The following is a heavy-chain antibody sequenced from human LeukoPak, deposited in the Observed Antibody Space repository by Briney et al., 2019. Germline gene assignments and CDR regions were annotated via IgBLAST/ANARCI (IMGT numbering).Heavy chain of an antibody. Sequence: KESGPALVNPTQTLTLTCTFSGFSLGTSGMRVSWIRQPPGKALEWLARIDWNDDKFYSTSLKTRLTISKDTSKNQVVLTMTNMDPVDTATYFCARETSDYSSSWYGYYFDYWGQGTLVTVSS. CDR3: ARETSDYSSSWYGYYFDY. CDR1: GFSLGTSGMR. D-gene: IGHD6-13*01. J-gene: IGHJ4*02. V-gene: IGHV2-70*04. CDR2: IDWNDDK.